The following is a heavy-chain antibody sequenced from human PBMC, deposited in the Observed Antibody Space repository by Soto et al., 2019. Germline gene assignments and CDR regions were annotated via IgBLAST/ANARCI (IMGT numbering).Heavy chain of an antibody. CDR3: AKSPNFYCSSPNCYKYYFDH. J-gene: IGHJ4*02. D-gene: IGHD2-2*02. CDR2: ISYDGSEK. Sequence: PGSSLSLSCAASGFTFNTYGMHWVRQAPGKVLGWVAVISYDGSEKYYVDSVKVRFTISKDNSKNTLYLQMNSLRPEDTAVYYCAKSPNFYCSSPNCYKYYFDHWGQGTRVTVSS. CDR1: GFTFNTYG. V-gene: IGHV3-30*18.